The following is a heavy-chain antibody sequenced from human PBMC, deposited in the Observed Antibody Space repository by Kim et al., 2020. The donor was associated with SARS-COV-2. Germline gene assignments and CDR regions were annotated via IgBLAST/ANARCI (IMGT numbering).Heavy chain of an antibody. CDR2: ISYDGSNK. D-gene: IGHD6-13*01. J-gene: IGHJ6*02. Sequence: GGSLRLSCAASGFTFSSYAMHWVRQAPGKGLEWVAVISYDGSNKYYADSVKGRFTISRDNSKNTLYLQMNSLRAEDTAVYYCTQGVHSSSWYLYYYYYYGMDVWGQGTTVTVSS. CDR1: GFTFSSYA. CDR3: TQGVHSSSWYLYYYYYYGMDV. V-gene: IGHV3-30*04.